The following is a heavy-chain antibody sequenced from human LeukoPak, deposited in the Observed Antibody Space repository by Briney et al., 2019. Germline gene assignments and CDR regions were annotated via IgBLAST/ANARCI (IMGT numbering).Heavy chain of an antibody. Sequence: ASVKVSCKASGYTFTDFYMHWVRQAPGQGLEWMGWINPNSGGTNYAQKFQGRVTMTRDTSISTGHMELSRLRSDDTAVFYCARVRGGNNYHFDYWGQRTLVTVSS. CDR3: ARVRGGNNYHFDY. CDR1: GYTFTDFY. D-gene: IGHD1-26*01. CDR2: INPNSGGT. V-gene: IGHV1-2*02. J-gene: IGHJ4*02.